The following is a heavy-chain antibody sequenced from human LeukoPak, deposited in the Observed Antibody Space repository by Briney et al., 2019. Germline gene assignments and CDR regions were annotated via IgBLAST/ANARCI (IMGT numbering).Heavy chain of an antibody. V-gene: IGHV1-2*02. CDR1: GYTFTSYY. CDR3: ARGWTIFGVVIQNWFDP. D-gene: IGHD3-3*01. J-gene: IGHJ5*02. CDR2: INPNSGGT. Sequence: ASVKVSCKASGYTFTSYYMHWVRQAPGQGLEWMGWINPNSGGTNYAQKFQGRVTMTRDTSISTAYMELSRLRSDDTAVYYCARGWTIFGVVIQNWFDPWGQGTLVTVSS.